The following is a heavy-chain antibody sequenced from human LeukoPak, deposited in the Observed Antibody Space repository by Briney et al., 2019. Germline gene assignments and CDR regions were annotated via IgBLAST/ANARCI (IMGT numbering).Heavy chain of an antibody. CDR3: ATPVHDASLDY. J-gene: IGHJ4*02. Sequence: GRSLILSCAASGFTFSSYGMHWVRQAPGKGLEWVAVIWYDGSNKYYADSVKGRFTISRDNSKNTLYLQMYRLRAEDTAVYYCATPVHDASLDYWGQGTLVTVSS. V-gene: IGHV3-33*01. D-gene: IGHD2-2*01. CDR2: IWYDGSNK. CDR1: GFTFSSYG.